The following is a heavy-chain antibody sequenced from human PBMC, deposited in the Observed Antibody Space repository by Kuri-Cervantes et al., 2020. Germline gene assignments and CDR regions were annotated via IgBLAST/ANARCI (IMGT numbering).Heavy chain of an antibody. V-gene: IGHV1-2*02. CDR2: INPNSGGT. CDR3: ARDHSGGWFDP. CDR1: GYTFIAYY. D-gene: IGHD1-26*01. Sequence: ASVKVSCKASGYTFIAYYLNWVRRDPGQGLEWRGWINPNSGGTNYAPKFQGRVTMTRDTSINTVYMELTNLRSDDTAIYYCARDHSGGWFDPWGQGVLVTVSS. J-gene: IGHJ5*02.